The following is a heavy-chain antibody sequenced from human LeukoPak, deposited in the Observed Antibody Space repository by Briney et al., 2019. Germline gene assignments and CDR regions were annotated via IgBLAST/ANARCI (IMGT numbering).Heavy chain of an antibody. CDR2: IYYSGST. D-gene: IGHD3-10*01. CDR1: GGSISSGDYY. J-gene: IGHJ3*02. CDR3: ARDRDRGGLWFGEMRGDAFDI. Sequence: SETLSLTCTVSGGSISSGDYYWSWIRQPPGKGLEWIGYIYYSGSTYYNPSLKSRVTISVDTSKNQFSLKLSSVTAADTAVYYCARDRDRGGLWFGEMRGDAFDIWGQGTMVTVSS. V-gene: IGHV4-30-4*01.